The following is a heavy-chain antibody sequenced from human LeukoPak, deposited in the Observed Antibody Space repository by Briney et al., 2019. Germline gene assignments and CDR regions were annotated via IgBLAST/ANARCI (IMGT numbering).Heavy chain of an antibody. V-gene: IGHV1-18*01. CDR2: ISAYNGNT. Sequence: ASVKVSCKASGYTFTSYGISWVRQAPGQGLEWMGWISAYNGNTNYAQKLQGRVTTTTDTSTSTAYMELRSLRSDDTAVYYCARDPGYSGYDLYHYYGMDVWGQGTTVTVSS. CDR1: GYTFTSYG. CDR3: ARDPGYSGYDLYHYYGMDV. D-gene: IGHD5-12*01. J-gene: IGHJ6*02.